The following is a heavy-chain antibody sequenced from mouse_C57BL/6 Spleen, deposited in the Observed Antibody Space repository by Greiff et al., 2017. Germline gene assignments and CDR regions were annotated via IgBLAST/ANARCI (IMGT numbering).Heavy chain of an antibody. CDR2: IDPSDSYT. J-gene: IGHJ4*01. D-gene: IGHD2-1*01. V-gene: IGHV1-59*01. CDR1: GYTFTSYW. CDR3: ARRNPFYAMDY. Sequence: QVQLKQPGAELVRPGTSVKLSCKASGYTFTSYWMHWVKQRPGQGLEWIGVIDPSDSYTNYNQKFKGKATLTVDTSSSTAYMQLSSLTSEDSAVYSCARRNPFYAMDYWGQGTSVTVSS.